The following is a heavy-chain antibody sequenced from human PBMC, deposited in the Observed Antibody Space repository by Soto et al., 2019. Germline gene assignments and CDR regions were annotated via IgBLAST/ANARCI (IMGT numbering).Heavy chain of an antibody. Sequence: PSETLSLTCTVSGGSISSSSYSWSWIRQPPGKGLEWIGYIYHSGCTHYNPSLKSRVTISVDRSKNQFSLQLSSVTAADTAVYYCARHFGGARGDFWSGYYTPHNYNYYYYMDVWGKGTTVTVSS. CDR2: IYHSGCT. J-gene: IGHJ6*03. V-gene: IGHV4-30-2*01. D-gene: IGHD3-3*01. CDR1: GGSISSSSYS. CDR3: ARHFGGARGDFWSGYYTPHNYNYYYYMDV.